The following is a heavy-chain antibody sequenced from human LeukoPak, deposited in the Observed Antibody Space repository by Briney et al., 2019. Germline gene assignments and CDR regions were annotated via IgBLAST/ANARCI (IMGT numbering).Heavy chain of an antibody. J-gene: IGHJ4*02. CDR3: ARDHRLGAAGTRTNHFDC. V-gene: IGHV1-2*02. CDR1: GYTFTDYY. CDR2: INPNRGGT. Sequence: ASVKVSCKASGYTFTDYYIHWGRQAPGQGLEWMGWINPNRGGTNYAQKFQDRVTMTRDTSIRTAYMELSSLRSDDTAVYYCARDHRLGAAGTRTNHFDCWGQGTLVTVSS. D-gene: IGHD6-13*01.